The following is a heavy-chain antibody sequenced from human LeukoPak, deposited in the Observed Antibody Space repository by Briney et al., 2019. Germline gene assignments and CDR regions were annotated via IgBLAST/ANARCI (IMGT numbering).Heavy chain of an antibody. D-gene: IGHD3-22*01. V-gene: IGHV3-30-3*01. CDR2: LSYDGSNK. Sequence: GGSLRLSCAASGFTFSNSAMHWVRQAPGKGLEWVAVLSYDGSNKYYADSVKGRFTISRDNSKNTLYLQMSLLRADDTAVYYCARDLNDRNGNSCYFDNWGQGTLVTVSS. CDR3: ARDLNDRNGNSCYFDN. J-gene: IGHJ4*02. CDR1: GFTFSNSA.